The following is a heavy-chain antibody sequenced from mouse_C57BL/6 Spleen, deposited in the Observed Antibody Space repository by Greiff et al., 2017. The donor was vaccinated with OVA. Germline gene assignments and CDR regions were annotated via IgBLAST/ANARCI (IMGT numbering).Heavy chain of an antibody. V-gene: IGHV1-64*01. D-gene: IGHD2-4*01. CDR3: ERGGLRYVDD. CDR2: IHPNSGST. J-gene: IGHJ2*01. Sequence: QVQLQQPGAELVKPGASVPLSCKASVYTFPSSWLHWVLPRPGPGLEWLGMIHPNSGSTNYNEKFKSKATLTVDKSSSTAYMPLRSLRSEDAAGDYWERGGLRYVDDWGQGTTRTVSS. CDR1: VYTFPSSW.